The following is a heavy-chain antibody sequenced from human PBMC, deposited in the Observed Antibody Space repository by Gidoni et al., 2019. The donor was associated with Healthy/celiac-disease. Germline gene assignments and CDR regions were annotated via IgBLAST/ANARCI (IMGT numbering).Heavy chain of an antibody. CDR2: IYTSGST. CDR1: GGSISSGSYY. D-gene: IGHD3-3*01. Sequence: QVQLQETGPGLVKPSQTLSLTSTVSGGSISSGSYYWSWIRQPAGKGLDWIGRIYTSGSTNYNPSLKSRVTISVDTSKNQFSLKLSSVTAADTAVYYCARAEVLRFLEWSSMDVWGQGTTVTVSS. J-gene: IGHJ6*02. CDR3: ARAEVLRFLEWSSMDV. V-gene: IGHV4-61*02.